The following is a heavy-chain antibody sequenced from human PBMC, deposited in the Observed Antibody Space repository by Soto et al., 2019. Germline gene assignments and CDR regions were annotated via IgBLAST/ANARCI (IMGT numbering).Heavy chain of an antibody. Sequence: WGPRWLSRAASGLTFSRYAMHRDSQAPGKGLEWVAVISYDGSNKYYADSVKGRFTISRDNSKNTLYLQMNSLRAEDTAVYYCARDRAAHYYGSGSYSDYYYYGMDVWGQGTTVTVSS. D-gene: IGHD3-10*01. V-gene: IGHV3-30-3*01. CDR3: ARDRAAHYYGSGSYSDYYYYGMDV. CDR2: ISYDGSNK. CDR1: GLTFSRYA. J-gene: IGHJ6*02.